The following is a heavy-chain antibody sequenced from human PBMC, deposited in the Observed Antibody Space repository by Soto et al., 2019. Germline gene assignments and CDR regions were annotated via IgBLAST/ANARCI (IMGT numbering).Heavy chain of an antibody. D-gene: IGHD1-26*01. Sequence: SVKVSCKASGYAFTSYGISWVRQAPGQGLEWMGWISAYNGNTNYAQKLQGRVTMTTDTSTSTAYMELRSLRSDDTAVYYCARAMVGATSPYNWFDPWGQGTLVTVSS. V-gene: IGHV1-18*04. CDR1: GYAFTSYG. J-gene: IGHJ5*02. CDR2: ISAYNGNT. CDR3: ARAMVGATSPYNWFDP.